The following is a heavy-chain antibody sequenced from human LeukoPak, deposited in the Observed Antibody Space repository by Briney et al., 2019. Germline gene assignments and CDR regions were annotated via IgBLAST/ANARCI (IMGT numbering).Heavy chain of an antibody. Sequence: SETLSLTCTVSGGSISSSSYYWGWIRQPPGKGLEWIGSIYYSGSTYYNPSLKSRVTISVDTSKNQFSLKLSSVTAADTAVYYCATQGNYFDYWGQGTPVTVSS. D-gene: IGHD3-10*01. V-gene: IGHV4-39*01. J-gene: IGHJ4*02. CDR3: ATQGNYFDY. CDR2: IYYSGST. CDR1: GGSISSSSYY.